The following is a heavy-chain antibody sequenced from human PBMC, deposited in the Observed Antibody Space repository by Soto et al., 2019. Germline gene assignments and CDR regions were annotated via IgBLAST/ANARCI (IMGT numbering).Heavy chain of an antibody. CDR1: GGSISSGGYS. J-gene: IGHJ3*02. CDR3: ARRWGSAFDI. V-gene: IGHV4-30-2*01. CDR2: VYHSGST. Sequence: SETLSLTCAVSGGSISSGGYSWSWIRQPPGKGLEWIGYVYHSGSTYYNPSLKSRVTISVDTSKNQFSLKLSSVTAADTAVYYCARRWGSAFDIWGQGTMVTVSS. D-gene: IGHD1-26*01.